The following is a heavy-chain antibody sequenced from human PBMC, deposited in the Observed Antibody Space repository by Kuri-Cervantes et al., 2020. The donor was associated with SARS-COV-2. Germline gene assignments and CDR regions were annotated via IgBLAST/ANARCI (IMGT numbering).Heavy chain of an antibody. CDR3: ARGDVQSGVDAFDI. CDR1: GFTFSSYD. Sequence: GGSLRLSCAASGFTFSSYDMHWVRQATGKGLEWVSAIGTAGDTYYPGSVKGRFTISRENAKNSLYLQMNSLRAGDTAAYYCARGDVQSGVDAFDIWGQGTMVTVSS. V-gene: IGHV3-13*04. J-gene: IGHJ3*02. D-gene: IGHD1-1*01. CDR2: IGTAGDT.